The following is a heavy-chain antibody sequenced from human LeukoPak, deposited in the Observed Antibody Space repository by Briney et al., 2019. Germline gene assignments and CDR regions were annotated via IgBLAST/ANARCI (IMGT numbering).Heavy chain of an antibody. CDR3: ARSREGSGSYYTYYFDY. CDR1: GFTFSSYS. J-gene: IGHJ4*02. CDR2: ISSSSSYI. Sequence: GGSLRLSCAASGFTFSSYSMNWVRQAPGKGLEWVSSISSSSSYIYYADSVKGRFTISRDNAKNSLYLQMNSLRAEDTTVYYCARSREGSGSYYTYYFDYWGQGTLVTVSS. V-gene: IGHV3-21*01. D-gene: IGHD3-10*01.